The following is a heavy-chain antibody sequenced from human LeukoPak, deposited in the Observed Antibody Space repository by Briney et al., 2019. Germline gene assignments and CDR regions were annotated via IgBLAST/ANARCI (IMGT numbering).Heavy chain of an antibody. D-gene: IGHD3-22*01. CDR3: ARAVVVTPDAFDI. CDR2: IYSGGST. J-gene: IGHJ3*02. Sequence: GGSLRLSCAASGFTVSSNYMSWVRQAPGKGLEWVSVIYSGGSTYYADSVKGRFTISRDNSKNTLYLQMNSLRAEDTAVYYCARAVVVTPDAFDIWGQGTMVTVSS. CDR1: GFTVSSNY. V-gene: IGHV3-53*01.